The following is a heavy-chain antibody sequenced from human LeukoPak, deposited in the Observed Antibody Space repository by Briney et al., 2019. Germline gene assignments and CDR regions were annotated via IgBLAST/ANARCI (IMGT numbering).Heavy chain of an antibody. Sequence: GGSLRLSCVASGFTFTSYAMSWVRQSPEKGLEWVANIKQDGSAKYYVDSVKGRFTISRDNAKNSLYLQMNSLRAEDTAVYYCARDLRQQLGFDPWGQGTLVTVSS. D-gene: IGHD6-13*01. V-gene: IGHV3-7*01. CDR2: IKQDGSAK. CDR3: ARDLRQQLGFDP. CDR1: GFTFTSYA. J-gene: IGHJ5*02.